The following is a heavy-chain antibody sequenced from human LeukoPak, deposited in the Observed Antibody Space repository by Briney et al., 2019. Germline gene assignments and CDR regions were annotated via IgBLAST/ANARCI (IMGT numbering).Heavy chain of an antibody. V-gene: IGHV3-7*01. Sequence: PGGSLRLSCAASGFTFSSYWMSWVRQAPGKGLEWVANIKQDGSGKYYVDSVKGRFTISRDNAKNSLYLQMNSLRAEDTAVYYCARDRGRSGWYEEFDYWGQGTLVTVSS. D-gene: IGHD6-19*01. J-gene: IGHJ4*02. CDR2: IKQDGSGK. CDR1: GFTFSSYW. CDR3: ARDRGRSGWYEEFDY.